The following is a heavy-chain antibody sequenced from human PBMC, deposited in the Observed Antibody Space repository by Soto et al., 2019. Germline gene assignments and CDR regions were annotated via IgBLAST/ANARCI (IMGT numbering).Heavy chain of an antibody. CDR2: IYYSGST. CDR1: GGSISSGGYY. V-gene: IGHV4-31*03. J-gene: IGHJ4*02. Sequence: PSETLSLTCTVSGGSISSGGYYWSWIRQHPGKGLEWIGYIYYSGSTYYNPSLKSRVTISVDTSKNQFSLKLSSVTAADTAVYYCARTGGSSWYYFDYWGQGTLVTVSS. CDR3: ARTGGSSWYYFDY. D-gene: IGHD6-13*01.